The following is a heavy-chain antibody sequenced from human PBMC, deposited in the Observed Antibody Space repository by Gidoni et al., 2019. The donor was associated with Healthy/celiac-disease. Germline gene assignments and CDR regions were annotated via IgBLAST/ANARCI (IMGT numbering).Heavy chain of an antibody. Sequence: QVQLVQDGAKVKKPGSSWTGSCKASEGTFSSYAISWVRQAPGQGVEWMGWMIPIFGTANYQQKFQGSVTIPADESTSTSYMGLSSLRSEDTAVYYCARNPSPVGDAFDIWGQGTMVTVSS. CDR3: ARNPSPVGDAFDI. V-gene: IGHV1-69*01. D-gene: IGHD1-26*01. CDR1: EGTFSSYA. J-gene: IGHJ3*02. CDR2: MIPIFGTA.